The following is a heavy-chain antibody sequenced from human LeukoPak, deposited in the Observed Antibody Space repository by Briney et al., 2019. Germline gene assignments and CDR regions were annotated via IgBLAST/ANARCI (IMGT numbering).Heavy chain of an antibody. CDR3: AGGHSSGSYFNAYHL. CDR1: EFTFSSNS. D-gene: IGHD3-22*01. J-gene: IGHJ3*01. Sequence: GGSLRLSCAASEFTFSSNSMSWVRQAPGKGLEGVSGVYSGGSTFYADSVKGRLIISRDSSKNTLYLQMNTLRAEDTAVYYCAGGHSSGSYFNAYHLWGHGTMVTVSS. CDR2: VYSGGST. V-gene: IGHV3-53*01.